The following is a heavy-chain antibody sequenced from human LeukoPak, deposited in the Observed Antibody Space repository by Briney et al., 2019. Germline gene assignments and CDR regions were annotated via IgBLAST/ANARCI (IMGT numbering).Heavy chain of an antibody. CDR2: INPNSGGT. CDR1: GYTFTGYY. J-gene: IGHJ5*02. V-gene: IGHV1-2*02. D-gene: IGHD2-15*01. CDR3: ARGRGTVVVVAATLDWFDP. Sequence: ASVKVSCKASGYTFTGYYMHLVRQAPGQGVEWMGGINPNSGGTNYAQKFQGRVTMTRDTSISTAYMELSRLRSDDTAVYYCARGRGTVVVVAATLDWFDPWGQGTLVTVSS.